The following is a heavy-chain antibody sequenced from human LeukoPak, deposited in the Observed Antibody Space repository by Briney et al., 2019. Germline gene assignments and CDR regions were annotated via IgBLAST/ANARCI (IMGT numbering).Heavy chain of an antibody. CDR1: GGTFSSYA. CDR2: IIPIFGTA. Sequence: ASVKVSCKASGGTFSSYAISWVRQAPGQGLEWMGGIIPIFGTANYAQKFQGRVTITADESTSTAYMELSSLRSDDTAVYYCARDLEVVAATYLGYYYGMDVWGQGTTVTVSS. J-gene: IGHJ6*02. CDR3: ARDLEVVAATYLGYYYGMDV. V-gene: IGHV1-69*01. D-gene: IGHD2-15*01.